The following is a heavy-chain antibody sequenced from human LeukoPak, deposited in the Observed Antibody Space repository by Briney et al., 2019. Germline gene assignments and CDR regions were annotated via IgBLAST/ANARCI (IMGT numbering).Heavy chain of an antibody. V-gene: IGHV1-69*05. CDR3: ARDQIPAAAIPNWFDP. Sequence: SVKVSCKASGGTFSSYAISLVRQAPGQGLEWMGRIIPIFGTANYAQKFQGRVTITTDESTSTAYMELSSLRSEDTAVYYCARDQIPAAAIPNWFDPWGQGTLVTVSA. D-gene: IGHD2-2*01. J-gene: IGHJ5*02. CDR1: GGTFSSYA. CDR2: IIPIFGTA.